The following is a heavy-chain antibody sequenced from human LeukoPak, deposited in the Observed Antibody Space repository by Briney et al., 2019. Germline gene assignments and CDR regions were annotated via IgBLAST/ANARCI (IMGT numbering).Heavy chain of an antibody. CDR2: IWYDGGNK. V-gene: IGHV3-33*01. J-gene: IGHJ6*02. Sequence: GGSLRLSCAASGFTFSSYGMHWVRQAPGKGLEWVAVIWYDGGNKYYADSVKGRFTISRDNSKNTLYLQMNSLRAEDTAVYYCAREYIVVVPAAMRADYYYGMDVWGQGTTVTASS. D-gene: IGHD2-2*01. CDR3: AREYIVVVPAAMRADYYYGMDV. CDR1: GFTFSSYG.